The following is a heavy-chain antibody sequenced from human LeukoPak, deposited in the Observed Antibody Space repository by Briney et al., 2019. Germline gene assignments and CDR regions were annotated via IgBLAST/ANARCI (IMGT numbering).Heavy chain of an antibody. Sequence: GGSLSLSCAALGFTFSTFAMIWFRQLPGRGLEWVSSIFPSGGEIHYADSVRGRFTISRDNSKNTMYLQMNSLRAEDTAVYYCAHGSMYQLDYWGQGTLVTVSS. V-gene: IGHV3-23*01. CDR3: AHGSMYQLDY. CDR2: IFPSGGEI. CDR1: GFTFSTFA. D-gene: IGHD2-2*01. J-gene: IGHJ4*02.